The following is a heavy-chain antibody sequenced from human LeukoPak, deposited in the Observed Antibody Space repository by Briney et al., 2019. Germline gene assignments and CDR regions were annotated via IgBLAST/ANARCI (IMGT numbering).Heavy chain of an antibody. CDR3: ARDLENAFDI. J-gene: IGHJ3*02. D-gene: IGHD3-3*01. Sequence: GGSLRLSCATSGFTFSNFWMSWVRQAPGKGLEWVSYISSSGSTIYYADSVKGRFTISRDNAKNSLYLQMNSLRAEDTAVYYCARDLENAFDIWGQGTMVTVSS. CDR2: ISSSGSTI. CDR1: GFTFSNFW. V-gene: IGHV3-11*04.